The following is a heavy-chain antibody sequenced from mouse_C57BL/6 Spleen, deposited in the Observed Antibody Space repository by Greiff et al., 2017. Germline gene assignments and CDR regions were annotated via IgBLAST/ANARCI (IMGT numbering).Heavy chain of an antibody. Sequence: EVKLVESGEGLVKPGGSLKLSCAASGFTFSSYAMSWVRQTPEKRLEWVAYISSGGNYTYYADTVKGRFTISRDNARNTLYLQMSRLKSEDTATYDCTGDPGENDGNGGGSFDYWGQGTTLTVSS. J-gene: IGHJ2*01. D-gene: IGHD2-1*01. V-gene: IGHV5-9-1*02. CDR3: TGDPGENDGNGGGSFDY. CDR1: GFTFSSYA. CDR2: ISSGGNYT.